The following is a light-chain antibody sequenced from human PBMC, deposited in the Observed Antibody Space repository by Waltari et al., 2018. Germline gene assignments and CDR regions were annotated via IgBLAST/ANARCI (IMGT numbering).Light chain of an antibody. CDR1: NIGRRS. CDR2: YDS. V-gene: IGLV3-21*01. CDR3: QVWDSDADLYV. Sequence: SYVLTQPPSVSVAPGKTATITCGGDNIGRRSVHWYQQKPGPAPVLAICYDSDRPSGIPERFSGSNSGNTATLTITGVEAGDEADYYCQVWDSDADLYVFGSGTKVTVL. J-gene: IGLJ1*01.